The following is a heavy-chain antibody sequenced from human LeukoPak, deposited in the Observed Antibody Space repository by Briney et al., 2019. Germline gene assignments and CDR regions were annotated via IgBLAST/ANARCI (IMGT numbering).Heavy chain of an antibody. CDR1: GGSISSYY. Sequence: SETLSLTCTVSGGSISSYYWSWIRQPPGKGLDWIGYIYYSGSTNYNPSLKSRVTISVDTSKNQFSLKLSSVTAADTAVYYCAKARAIRPTDAFDIWGQGTMVTVSS. V-gene: IGHV4-59*01. J-gene: IGHJ3*02. CDR2: IYYSGST. D-gene: IGHD5-24*01. CDR3: AKARAIRPTDAFDI.